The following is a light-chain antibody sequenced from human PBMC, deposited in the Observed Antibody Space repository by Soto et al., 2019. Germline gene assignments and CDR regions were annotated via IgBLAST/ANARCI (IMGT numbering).Light chain of an antibody. CDR1: QGISNY. V-gene: IGKV1-27*01. CDR2: AAS. J-gene: IGKJ1*01. CDR3: QNYNSAPWT. Sequence: DIQMTQSPSSLSASVGDRVSITCRASQGISNYLAWYQQKPGKVPKLLIYAASTLQSGVPSRFSGSGSGTEFTLTISSLKPEDVATYYCQNYNSAPWTFGQGTKVEIK.